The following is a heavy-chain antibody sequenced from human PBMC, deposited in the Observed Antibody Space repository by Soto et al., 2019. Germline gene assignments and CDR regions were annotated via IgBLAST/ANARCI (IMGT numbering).Heavy chain of an antibody. V-gene: IGHV4-30-2*01. CDR2: IYHSGST. CDR3: VRVPDY. J-gene: IGHJ4*02. CDR1: GGSISSGGYS. Sequence: SXTLSLTCAVSGGSISSGGYSWSWIRQPPGKGLEWIGYIYHSGSTYYNPSLKSRVTISVDRSKNQFSLKLSSVTAADTAVYYCVRVPDYWGQGTLVTVSS.